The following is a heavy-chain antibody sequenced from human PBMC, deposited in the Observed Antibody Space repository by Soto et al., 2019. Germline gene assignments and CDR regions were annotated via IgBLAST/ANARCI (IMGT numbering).Heavy chain of an antibody. CDR1: GFTFSAYW. CDR2: ITRDGGEK. D-gene: IGHD3-10*01. J-gene: IGHJ2*01. CDR3: ARDTGEAWYFDL. Sequence: EVQLVESGGGLVQPGGSLRLSCAASGFTFSAYWMGWVRQTPGKGLEWVATITRDGGEKQYVDSVKGRFTISRDNAKNSLDLQMNSLRAEDTAVYFCARDTGEAWYFDLWGRGTLVTVSS. V-gene: IGHV3-7*04.